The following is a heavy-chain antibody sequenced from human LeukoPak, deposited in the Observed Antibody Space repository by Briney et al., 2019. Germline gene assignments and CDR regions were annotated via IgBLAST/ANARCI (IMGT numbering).Heavy chain of an antibody. D-gene: IGHD2-2*01. CDR3: ARGQRLFDY. CDR2: IYHSGST. Sequence: PSETLSLTCTVSGGSISSYYWSWIRQPPGKGLEWIGYIYHSGSTNYNPSLKSRVTISVDTSKNQFSLKLSSVTAADTAVYYCARGQRLFDYWGQGTLVTVSS. V-gene: IGHV4-59*01. J-gene: IGHJ4*02. CDR1: GGSISSYY.